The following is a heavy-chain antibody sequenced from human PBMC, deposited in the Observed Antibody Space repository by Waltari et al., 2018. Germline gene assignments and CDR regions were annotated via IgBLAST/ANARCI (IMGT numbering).Heavy chain of an antibody. Sequence: QVQLVQSGAEVKKPGASVKVSCKASGYTFTSYAMHWVRQAPGQRLEWMGWINAGNGNTKYSQEFQGRVTITRDTSASTAYMELSSLRSEDMAVYYCARGGPVVPAFFGVVIPFDYWGQGTLVIVSS. CDR2: INAGNGNT. CDR1: GYTFTSYA. D-gene: IGHD3-3*01. J-gene: IGHJ4*02. V-gene: IGHV1-3*03. CDR3: ARGGPVVPAFFGVVIPFDY.